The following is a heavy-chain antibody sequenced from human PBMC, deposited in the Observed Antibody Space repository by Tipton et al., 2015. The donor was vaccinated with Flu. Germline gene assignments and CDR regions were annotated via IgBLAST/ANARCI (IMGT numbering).Heavy chain of an antibody. V-gene: IGHV4-38-2*02. D-gene: IGHD4-11*01. Sequence: GSLRLSCTASGFTFGDYAMGWVRQAPGKGLEWIGNIHRSGDTHHNPSLKSRVTISVDTSKNQFSLKLSSVTAADTAVYYCARRDYSNYVSEPKNWFHPWGQGTLVTVSS. CDR2: IHRSGDT. CDR3: ARRDYSNYVSEPKNWFHP. J-gene: IGHJ5*02. CDR1: GFTFGDYA.